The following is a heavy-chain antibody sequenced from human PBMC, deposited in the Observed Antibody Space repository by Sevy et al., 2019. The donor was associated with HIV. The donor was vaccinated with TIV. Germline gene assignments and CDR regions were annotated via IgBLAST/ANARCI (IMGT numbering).Heavy chain of an antibody. J-gene: IGHJ5*02. CDR2: IGAYNGNR. CDR1: GYTFSTYG. D-gene: IGHD3-16*01. V-gene: IGHV1-18*01. Sequence: ASVKVSCKASGYTFSTYGISWVRQALGQGLEWMGWIGAYNGNRKYAQKFQDRITMTTDTSTSTAYMELRSLRSDDTAVYFCARLSTARGESNWFDPWGQGTLVTVSS. CDR3: ARLSTARGESNWFDP.